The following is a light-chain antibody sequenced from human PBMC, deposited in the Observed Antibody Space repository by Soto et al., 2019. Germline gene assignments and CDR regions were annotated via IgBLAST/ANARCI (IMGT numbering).Light chain of an antibody. V-gene: IGKV3-20*01. J-gene: IGKJ1*01. Sequence: EIVLTQSPATLSLSPGERATLSCWASQSVRSNFLAWYQQKPGQAPSLLIFGASNRATGIPDRFSGSGSGTDFNFTIGRLEPEDFAMYYCQQYSDSPPTFGQGTKVDIK. CDR2: GAS. CDR1: QSVRSNF. CDR3: QQYSDSPPT.